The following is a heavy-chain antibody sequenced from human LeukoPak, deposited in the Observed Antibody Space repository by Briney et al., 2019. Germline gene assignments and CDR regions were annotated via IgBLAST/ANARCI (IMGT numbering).Heavy chain of an antibody. CDR2: IKQDGSEK. J-gene: IGHJ4*02. Sequence: PGGSLRLSCAASGFTFSSYWMSWVSQAPGKGLEWVANIKQDGSEKYYVDSVKGRFTISRDNAKNSLYLQMNSLRAEDTAVYYCAGGYSYGRVFDYWGQGTLVTVSS. D-gene: IGHD5-18*01. V-gene: IGHV3-7*02. CDR3: AGGYSYGRVFDY. CDR1: GFTFSSYW.